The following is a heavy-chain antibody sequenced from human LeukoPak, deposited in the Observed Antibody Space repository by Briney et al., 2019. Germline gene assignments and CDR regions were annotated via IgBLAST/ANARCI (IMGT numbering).Heavy chain of an antibody. CDR2: IWYDGSNK. D-gene: IGHD3-3*01. CDR1: GFTFSSYG. Sequence: GRSLRLSCAASGFTFSSYGMHWVRQAPGKGLEWVAVIWYDGSNKYYADSVKGRFTISRDNSKNTLYLQMNSLRAEDTAVYYCARDRVRFLEWLFPDAFDIWGQGTMVTVSS. J-gene: IGHJ3*02. CDR3: ARDRVRFLEWLFPDAFDI. V-gene: IGHV3-33*01.